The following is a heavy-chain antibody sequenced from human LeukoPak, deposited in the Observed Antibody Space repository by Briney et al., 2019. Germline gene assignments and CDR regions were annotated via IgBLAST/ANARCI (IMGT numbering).Heavy chain of an antibody. V-gene: IGHV1-69*04. Sequence: ASVKLSCKASGGTVSSYAISWVRQAPGQGLEWMGRIIPILGIANYAQKFQGRVTITADKSTSTAYMELSSLRSEDTAVYYCARGGIAVAGSFFDYWGQGTLVTVSS. CDR3: ARGGIAVAGSFFDY. D-gene: IGHD6-19*01. CDR1: GGTVSSYA. CDR2: IIPILGIA. J-gene: IGHJ4*02.